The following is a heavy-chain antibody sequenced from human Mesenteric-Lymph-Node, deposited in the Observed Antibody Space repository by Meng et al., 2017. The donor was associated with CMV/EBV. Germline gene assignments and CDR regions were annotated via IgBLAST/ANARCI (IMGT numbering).Heavy chain of an antibody. Sequence: GSLRLSCTVSGDSISSSSFYWGWIRQPPGRGLEWIATIHKSGSTYYKPSLKSRVSISVDTSKNQFSLKVTSVTAADTAVYYCARDSNYGDSVWIWWGQGTLVTVSS. CDR1: GDSISSSSFY. CDR3: ARDSNYGDSVWIW. V-gene: IGHV4-39*07. J-gene: IGHJ4*02. CDR2: IHKSGST. D-gene: IGHD4-17*01.